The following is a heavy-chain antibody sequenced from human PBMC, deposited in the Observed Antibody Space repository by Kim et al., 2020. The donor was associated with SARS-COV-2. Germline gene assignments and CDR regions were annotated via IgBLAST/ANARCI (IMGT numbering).Heavy chain of an antibody. V-gene: IGHV3-9*01. CDR1: GFTFDDYA. CDR3: AKDRSRGYSYGWYFDY. J-gene: IGHJ4*02. D-gene: IGHD5-18*01. CDR2: ISWNSGSI. Sequence: GGSLRLSCAASGFTFDDYAMHWVRQAPGKGLEWVSGISWNSGSIGYADSVKGRFTISRDNAKNFLYLQMNSLRAEDTALYYCAKDRSRGYSYGWYFDYWGQGTLVTVSS.